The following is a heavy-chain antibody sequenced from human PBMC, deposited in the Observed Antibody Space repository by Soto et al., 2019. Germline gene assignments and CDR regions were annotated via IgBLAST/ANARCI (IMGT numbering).Heavy chain of an antibody. D-gene: IGHD3-10*01. CDR3: AKDRSHRVREILYYYFGMDV. V-gene: IGHV3-23*01. J-gene: IGHJ6*02. CDR1: GFTFTSYA. Sequence: GSLRLSCAASGFTFTSYALNWVRQAPGKGLEWVSAISGSGYGTYYADSVKGRFTISRDNSKNTLYLQMNSLRAEDTAVYYCAKDRSHRVREILYYYFGMDVWGQGTTVTVSS. CDR2: ISGSGYGT.